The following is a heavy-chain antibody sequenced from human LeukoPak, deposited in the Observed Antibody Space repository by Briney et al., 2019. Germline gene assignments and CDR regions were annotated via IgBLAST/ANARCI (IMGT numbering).Heavy chain of an antibody. Sequence: GGSLRLSYAASGFTFDDYAMHWVRQAPGKGLEWVSGISWNSGSIGYADSVKGRFTISRDNAKNSLYLQMNSLRAEDTALYYCAKDNEQWLVGFDYWGQGTLVTVSS. CDR1: GFTFDDYA. CDR3: AKDNEQWLVGFDY. CDR2: ISWNSGSI. J-gene: IGHJ4*02. V-gene: IGHV3-9*01. D-gene: IGHD6-19*01.